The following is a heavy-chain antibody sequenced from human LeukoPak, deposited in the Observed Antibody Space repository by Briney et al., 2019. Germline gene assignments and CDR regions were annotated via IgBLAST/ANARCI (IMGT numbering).Heavy chain of an antibody. CDR1: GFTFSSYE. J-gene: IGHJ4*02. Sequence: PGGSLRLSCAASGFTFSSYEMNWVRQAPGKGLEWVSYISSSGSTIYYADSVKGRFTISRDNAKNSLYLQMNSLRAEDMAVYYCARSFLKYYYDSSGLFDYWGQGTLVTVSS. CDR3: ARSFLKYYYDSSGLFDY. D-gene: IGHD3-22*01. CDR2: ISSSGSTI. V-gene: IGHV3-48*03.